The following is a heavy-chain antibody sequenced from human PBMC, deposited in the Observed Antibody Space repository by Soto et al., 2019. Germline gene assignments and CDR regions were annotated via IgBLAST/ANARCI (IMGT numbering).Heavy chain of an antibody. CDR2: ISYDGVTK. J-gene: IGHJ6*02. V-gene: IGHV3-30*04. CDR3: ARALRTGRTCYYGMAV. CDR1: GFTFTSFP. Sequence: QMQVVESGGGVVQPGRSLRLYCEASGFTFTSFPMHWVRQAPGKGLEWVAFISYDGVTKYYGDSVEGRFTVSRDNSVNTLYLQMNSLRDDDTAVYYCARALRTGRTCYYGMAVWGQGTTVTVSS. D-gene: IGHD1-1*01.